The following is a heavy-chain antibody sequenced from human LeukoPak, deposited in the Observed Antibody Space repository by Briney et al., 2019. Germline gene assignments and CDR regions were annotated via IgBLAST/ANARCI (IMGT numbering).Heavy chain of an antibody. Sequence: GGSLRLSCAASGFTFSSYSMNWVRQAPGKGLEWVSSVSSSGSYIYYADSVKGRFTISSDNAKNSLYLQMNSLRAGDTAVYYCARGTEALLWFGELCCSDYWGQGTLVTVSS. CDR3: ARGTEALLWFGELCCSDY. CDR2: VSSSGSYI. D-gene: IGHD3-10*01. CDR1: GFTFSSYS. V-gene: IGHV3-21*01. J-gene: IGHJ4*02.